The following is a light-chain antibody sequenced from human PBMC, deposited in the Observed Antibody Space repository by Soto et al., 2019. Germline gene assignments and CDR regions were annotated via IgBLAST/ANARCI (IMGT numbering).Light chain of an antibody. J-gene: IGKJ1*01. CDR1: QTVSSN. CDR3: HQYNDWPPE. V-gene: IGKV3-15*01. Sequence: EIVMTQSPATLSVSPGERATLSCRASQTVSSNVAWYQQKPGQAPRLLIYDASTRATGIPARFSGSGSGTEFTLTISSLQSEDFAVFYCHQYNDWPPEFGQGTKVDIK. CDR2: DAS.